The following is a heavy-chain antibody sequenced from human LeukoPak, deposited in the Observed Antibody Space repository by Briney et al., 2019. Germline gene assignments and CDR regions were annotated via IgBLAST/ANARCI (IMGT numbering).Heavy chain of an antibody. CDR1: GFTFSSYG. Sequence: GGSLRLSCAASGFTFSSYGMTWIRQAPGKGLEWVSYISSSGSTIYYADSVKGRFTISRDNAKNSLYLQMNSLRAEDTAVYYCARVGSGSYRWGFDYWGQGTLVTVSS. CDR3: ARVGSGSYRWGFDY. CDR2: ISSSGSTI. D-gene: IGHD1-26*01. V-gene: IGHV3-48*04. J-gene: IGHJ4*02.